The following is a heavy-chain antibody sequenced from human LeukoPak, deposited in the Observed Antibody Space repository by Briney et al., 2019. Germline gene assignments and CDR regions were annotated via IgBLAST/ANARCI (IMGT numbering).Heavy chain of an antibody. Sequence: PGVSLRLSCAASGFTFDDYAMHWVRQAPGKGLEWVSGISWNSGSIGYADSVKGRFTISRDNAKNSLYLQMNSLRAEDTALYYCAKAGPATYSSGWYLSDYFDYWGQGTLVTVSS. CDR1: GFTFDDYA. V-gene: IGHV3-9*01. D-gene: IGHD6-19*01. CDR2: ISWNSGSI. CDR3: AKAGPATYSSGWYLSDYFDY. J-gene: IGHJ4*02.